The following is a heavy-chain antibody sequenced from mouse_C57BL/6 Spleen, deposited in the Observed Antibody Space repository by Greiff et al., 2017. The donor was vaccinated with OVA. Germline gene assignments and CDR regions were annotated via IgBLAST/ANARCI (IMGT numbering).Heavy chain of an antibody. CDR2: ISSGSSTI. Sequence: DVHLVESGGGLVKPGGSLKLSCAASGFTFSDYGMHWVRQAPEKGLEWVAYISSGSSTIYYADTVKGRFTISRDNAKNTLFLQMTSLRSEDTAMYYCARTNYGSSYYFDYWGQGTTLTVSS. CDR1: GFTFSDYG. V-gene: IGHV5-17*01. J-gene: IGHJ2*01. D-gene: IGHD1-1*01. CDR3: ARTNYGSSYYFDY.